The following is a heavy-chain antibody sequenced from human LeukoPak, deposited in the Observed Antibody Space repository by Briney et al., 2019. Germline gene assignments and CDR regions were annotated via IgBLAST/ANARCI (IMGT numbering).Heavy chain of an antibody. CDR2: FDPEDGET. D-gene: IGHD2-2*01. CDR1: GYTLTELS. V-gene: IGHV1-24*01. Sequence: GASVKVSCKVSGYTLTELSMHWVRQAPGKGLEWMGGFDPEDGETIYAQKFQGRVTMTEDTSTDTAYMELSSLRSEDTAVYYCATKSPYCSSTSCYRLDYWGQGTLVTVSS. CDR3: ATKSPYCSSTSCYRLDY. J-gene: IGHJ4*02.